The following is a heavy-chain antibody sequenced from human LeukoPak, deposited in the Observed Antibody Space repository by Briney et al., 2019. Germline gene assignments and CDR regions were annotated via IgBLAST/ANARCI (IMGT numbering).Heavy chain of an antibody. CDR2: ISYDGSNK. CDR1: GFTFSSYA. Sequence: SLRPSCAASGFTFSSYAMHWVRPAPGKGLEWGAVISYDGSNKYYADSVKGRFTISRDNSKNTLYLQMNSLRAEDTAVYYCARLATFKTVAPVDYWGQGTLVTVSS. V-gene: IGHV3-30*04. D-gene: IGHD1-26*01. CDR3: ARLATFKTVAPVDY. J-gene: IGHJ4*02.